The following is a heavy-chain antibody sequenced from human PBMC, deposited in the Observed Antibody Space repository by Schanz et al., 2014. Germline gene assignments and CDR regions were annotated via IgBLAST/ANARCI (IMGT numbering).Heavy chain of an antibody. V-gene: IGHV3-23*04. J-gene: IGHJ5*02. Sequence: VRLVESGGGVVQPGRSLRLSCAASGFTLSSYGMHWVRQAPGRGLEWVSAISGSGGSTYYADSVKGRFTISRDNSKNTLYLQMNSLRAEDTAVYYCARPALWFADNCFDPWGQGTLVTVSS. CDR1: GFTLSSYG. D-gene: IGHD3-10*01. CDR3: ARPALWFADNCFDP. CDR2: ISGSGGST.